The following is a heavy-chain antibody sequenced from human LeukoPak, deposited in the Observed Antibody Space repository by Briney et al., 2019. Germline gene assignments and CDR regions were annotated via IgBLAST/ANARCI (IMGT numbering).Heavy chain of an antibody. J-gene: IGHJ4*02. D-gene: IGHD3-16*01. Sequence: TGGSLRLSCAASGFTVSTNYMSWVRQAPGKGLEWVSIFYTSGNTYYADSVKDRFTISRDNSKNMLYLQMNSLRADDTAVYYCARGSRGAMVDYWGQGTLVTVSS. CDR2: FYTSGNT. CDR3: ARGSRGAMVDY. CDR1: GFTVSTNY. V-gene: IGHV3-53*01.